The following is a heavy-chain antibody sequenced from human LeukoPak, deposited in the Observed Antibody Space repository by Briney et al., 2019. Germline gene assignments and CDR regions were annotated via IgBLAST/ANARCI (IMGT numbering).Heavy chain of an antibody. Sequence: PGGSLRLSCAASGFTFSDYYMSWIRQAPGKGLEWVSYISSSGSTIYYADSVKGRFTISRDNAKNSLYLQMNSLRAEDTVVYYCARDSYYDSSGYFYRAYYYYGMDVWGQGTTVTVSS. J-gene: IGHJ6*02. CDR3: ARDSYYDSSGYFYRAYYYYGMDV. V-gene: IGHV3-11*04. CDR2: ISSSGSTI. CDR1: GFTFSDYY. D-gene: IGHD3-22*01.